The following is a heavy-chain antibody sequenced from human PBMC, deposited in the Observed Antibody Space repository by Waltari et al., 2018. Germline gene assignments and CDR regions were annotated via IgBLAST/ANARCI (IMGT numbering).Heavy chain of an antibody. CDR1: GFTVSSNY. CDR3: ARNSYYDSSGYYSDAFDI. J-gene: IGHJ3*02. CDR2: IYSGGST. Sequence: EVQLVETGGGLIQPGGSLRLSCAASGFTVSSNYMSWVRQAPGKGLEWVSVIYSGGSTYYADSVKCRFTISRDNSKNTLYLQMNSLRAEDTAVYYCARNSYYDSSGYYSDAFDIWGQGTMVTVSS. D-gene: IGHD3-22*01. V-gene: IGHV3-53*02.